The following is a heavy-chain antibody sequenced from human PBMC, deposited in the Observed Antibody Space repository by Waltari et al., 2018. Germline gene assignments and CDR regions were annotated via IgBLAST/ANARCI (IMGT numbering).Heavy chain of an antibody. CDR2: IYTRGRT. D-gene: IGHD2-15*01. Sequence: QVQLQESGAGLVTPSETLSLTCTVSGGYISSYYWSWIRQPAGKGLEWIGRIYTRGRTTYTPPLKCRVTMSVDTSKNQFSLKLSSVTAADTAVYYCARGGAAANYYYYYMDVWGKGTTVTVSS. V-gene: IGHV4-4*07. CDR3: ARGGAAANYYYYYMDV. CDR1: GGYISSYY. J-gene: IGHJ6*03.